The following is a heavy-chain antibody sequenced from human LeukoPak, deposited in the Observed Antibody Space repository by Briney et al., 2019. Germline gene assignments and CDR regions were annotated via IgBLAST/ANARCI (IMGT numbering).Heavy chain of an antibody. CDR3: ATSRQYHLGHGDFDY. D-gene: IGHD2-2*01. V-gene: IGHV1-18*01. J-gene: IGHJ4*02. CDR1: GYTFTSYS. Sequence: GASVKVSCKASGYTFTSYSISWVRQAPGQGLEWMGWISAYNGNTNYAQKLQGRVTMTTDTSTTTAYMELRSLRSDDTAVYYCATSRQYHLGHGDFDYWGQGTLVTVSS. CDR2: ISAYNGNT.